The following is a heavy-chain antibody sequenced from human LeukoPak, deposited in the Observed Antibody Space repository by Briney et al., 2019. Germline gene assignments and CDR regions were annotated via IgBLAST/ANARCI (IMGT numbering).Heavy chain of an antibody. CDR1: GGSISNSNYY. J-gene: IGHJ4*02. CDR3: ARHGATVVTPDLDY. V-gene: IGHV4-39*01. D-gene: IGHD4-23*01. CDR2: IYYVGTT. Sequence: SETLSLTRTVSGGSISNSNYYWGWIRQPPGKGLEWIGSIYYVGTTYYNPSLKSRVAISIDTSKDQFSLKLSSVTAADTAVYYCARHGATVVTPDLDYWGQGTLVTVSS.